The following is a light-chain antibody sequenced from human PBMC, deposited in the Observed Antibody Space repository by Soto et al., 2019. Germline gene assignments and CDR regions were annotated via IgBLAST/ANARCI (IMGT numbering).Light chain of an antibody. CDR1: QSISSY. Sequence: DIQMTQSPSSLSASVGDRVTMTCRASQSISSYLNWYQQKPGKAPKLLIYAASTLQSGVPPRFSGSGSGTDFTLTISSLQPEDFAIYYCQQTYTTPEITFGQGTRLEI. V-gene: IGKV1-39*01. J-gene: IGKJ5*01. CDR3: QQTYTTPEIT. CDR2: AAS.